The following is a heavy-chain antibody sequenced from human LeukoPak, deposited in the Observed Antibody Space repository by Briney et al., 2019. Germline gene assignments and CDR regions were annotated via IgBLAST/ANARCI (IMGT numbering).Heavy chain of an antibody. Sequence: GGSLRLSCAASGFTFSSYAMSWVRQAPGRGLEWVSAISGSGGSTYYADSVKGRFTTSRDNSKNTLYLQMNSVRAEDTAVYYCAKNRVETPYYYYYYMDVWGKGTTVTVSS. CDR2: ISGSGGST. CDR1: GFTFSSYA. D-gene: IGHD3-10*01. V-gene: IGHV3-23*01. J-gene: IGHJ6*03. CDR3: AKNRVETPYYYYYYMDV.